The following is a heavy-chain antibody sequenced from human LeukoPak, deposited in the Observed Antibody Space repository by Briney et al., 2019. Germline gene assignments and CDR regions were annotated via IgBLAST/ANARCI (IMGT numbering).Heavy chain of an antibody. J-gene: IGHJ6*03. V-gene: IGHV1-46*01. CDR1: GYIFTSYY. CDR2: INPSGGSI. CDR3: ARDLKGHGYYYYYMDV. Sequence: RASVKVSCKASGYIFTSYYMYWVRQAPGQGLEWMGIINPSGGSIRYAQKFQGRVTMTRDTSISTAYMELSRLRSDDTAVYYCARDLKGHGYYYYYMDVWGKGTTVTVSS.